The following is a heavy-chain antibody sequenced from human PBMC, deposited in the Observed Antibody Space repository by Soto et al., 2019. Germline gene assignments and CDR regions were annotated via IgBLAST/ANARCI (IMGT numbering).Heavy chain of an antibody. CDR3: AREIAAAGHDAFDI. CDR1: GFTFSSYA. J-gene: IGHJ3*02. V-gene: IGHV3-23*01. D-gene: IGHD6-13*01. Sequence: GSLRLSCAASGFTFSSYAMRWVRQAPGKGLEWVSTISGSGGSTYYADSGKGRVTISRDTSKSTVFMEMSSLRFEDTAVYYCAREIAAAGHDAFDIWGQGTVVTVSS. CDR2: ISGSGGST.